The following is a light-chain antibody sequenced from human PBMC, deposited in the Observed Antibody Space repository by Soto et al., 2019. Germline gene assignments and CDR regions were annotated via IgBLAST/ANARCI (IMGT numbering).Light chain of an antibody. CDR1: SSDVGGYNY. CDR3: SSYTSSSTQV. J-gene: IGLJ1*01. Sequence: QSALTQPASVSGSPGQSITISSTGTSSDVGGYNYVSWYQQHPGKAPKLMIYEVSNRPSGVSNRFSGSKSVNTASLTISWIQAEDEADYYCSSYTSSSTQVFGTGTKVTVL. CDR2: EVS. V-gene: IGLV2-14*01.